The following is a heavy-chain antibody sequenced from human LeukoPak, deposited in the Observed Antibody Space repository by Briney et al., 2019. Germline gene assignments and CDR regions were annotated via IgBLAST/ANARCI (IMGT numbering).Heavy chain of an antibody. Sequence: ASVKVSCKASGGTFSSYAISWVRQAPGQGLEWMGRIIPILGIANYAQKFQGRVTITADKSTSTAYMELSSLRSEDTAVYYCARDPKNAYTAYSYGNLYYYYGMDVWGQGTTVTVSS. J-gene: IGHJ6*02. D-gene: IGHD5-18*01. V-gene: IGHV1-69*04. CDR3: ARDPKNAYTAYSYGNLYYYYGMDV. CDR1: GGTFSSYA. CDR2: IIPILGIA.